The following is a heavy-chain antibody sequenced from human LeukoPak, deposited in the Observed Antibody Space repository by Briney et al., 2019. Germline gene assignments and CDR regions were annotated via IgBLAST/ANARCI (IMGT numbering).Heavy chain of an antibody. CDR3: ARGVLNY. J-gene: IGHJ4*02. CDR1: GGSFSGYY. CDR2: INHSGST. D-gene: IGHD2-15*01. Sequence: SETLSLTCAVSGGSFSGYYWSWIRPPPGKGLEWIGEINHSGSTNYNPSLKSRVTISVDTSKNQFSLKLSSVTAADTAVYYCARGVLNYWGQGTLVTVAS. V-gene: IGHV4-34*01.